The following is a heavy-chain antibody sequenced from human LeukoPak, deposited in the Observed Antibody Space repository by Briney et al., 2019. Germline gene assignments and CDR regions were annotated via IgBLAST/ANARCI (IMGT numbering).Heavy chain of an antibody. Sequence: RPGGTLRLSCAASGFTFSNYGMSWVRQAPGKGLEWVSAISGSGGSTYYADSVKGRFTISRDNSKNTLYLQMNSLRAEDTAVYYCAKISDSGYGLDAAFDIWGQGTMVTVSS. D-gene: IGHD5-12*01. CDR1: GFTFSNYG. CDR3: AKISDSGYGLDAAFDI. V-gene: IGHV3-23*01. CDR2: ISGSGGST. J-gene: IGHJ3*02.